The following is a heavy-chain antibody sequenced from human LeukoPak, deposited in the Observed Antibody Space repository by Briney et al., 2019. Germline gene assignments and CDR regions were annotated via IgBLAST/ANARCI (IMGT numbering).Heavy chain of an antibody. CDR3: ARSSNYGDYVDWFDP. J-gene: IGHJ5*02. D-gene: IGHD4-17*01. Sequence: SETLSLTCTVSGGSVSSGSYYWSWIRQPPGKGLEWIGYIYCSGSTNYNPSLKSRVTISVDTSKNQFSLKLSSVTAADTAVYYCARSSNYGDYVDWFDPWGQGTLVTVSS. CDR2: IYCSGST. CDR1: GGSVSSGSYY. V-gene: IGHV4-61*01.